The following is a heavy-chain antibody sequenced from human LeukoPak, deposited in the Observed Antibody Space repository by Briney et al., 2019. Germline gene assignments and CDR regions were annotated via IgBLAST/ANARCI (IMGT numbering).Heavy chain of an antibody. J-gene: IGHJ4*02. D-gene: IGHD6-13*01. CDR1: GFTFNNYA. V-gene: IGHV3-23*01. CDR3: AKVLIAAAGTRSRNPFDY. CDR2: ISGSGGST. Sequence: GGSLRLSCAASGFTFNNYAMSWVRQAPGKGLEWVSAISGSGGSTYYADSVKGRFTISRDNSKSALYLQMNSLRAEDTAVYYCAKVLIAAAGTRSRNPFDYWGQGTLVTVSS.